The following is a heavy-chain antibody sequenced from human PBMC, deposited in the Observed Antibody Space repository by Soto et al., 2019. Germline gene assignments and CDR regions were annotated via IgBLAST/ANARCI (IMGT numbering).Heavy chain of an antibody. J-gene: IGHJ4*02. CDR1: GFTFDDYA. Sequence: EVQLVESGGGLVQPGRSLRLSCAASGFTFDDYAMHWVRQAPGKGLEWVSGISWNSGSIGYADSVKGRFTISRDNAKNSLYLQMNSLRAEDTALYYCAKDRVAVAGKGGPLFDYWGQGTLVTVSS. V-gene: IGHV3-9*01. D-gene: IGHD6-19*01. CDR3: AKDRVAVAGKGGPLFDY. CDR2: ISWNSGSI.